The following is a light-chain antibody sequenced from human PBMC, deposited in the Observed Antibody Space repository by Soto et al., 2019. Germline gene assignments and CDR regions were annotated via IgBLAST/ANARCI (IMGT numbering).Light chain of an antibody. CDR2: DIF. CDR1: SSEIGGYNY. J-gene: IGLJ2*01. CDR3: SSRKSKNTVA. Sequence: HSVLTQPASVSGSPGQSIPISCTGSSSEIGGYNYVSWYQQHSGKVPILIIFDIFNRPSGISDRFSCSKSANTASLTISGLQAEDEADYFCSSRKSKNTVAFGCGTKLTVL. V-gene: IGLV2-14*03.